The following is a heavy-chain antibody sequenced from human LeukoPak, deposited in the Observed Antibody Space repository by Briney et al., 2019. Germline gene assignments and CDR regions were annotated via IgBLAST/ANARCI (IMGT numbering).Heavy chain of an antibody. Sequence: PSETLSLTCAVSGDSIIGYYWGWIRQPPGKGLEWIGNIYYTGNTYYNSSLKSRVTISLDTSKDQFSLKVISMTAADTAAYYCTKSDGYGLIRICGRGTMVTVSS. CDR2: IYYTGNT. D-gene: IGHD3-10*01. J-gene: IGHJ3*02. CDR1: GDSIIGYY. CDR3: TKSDGYGLIRI. V-gene: IGHV4-38-2*01.